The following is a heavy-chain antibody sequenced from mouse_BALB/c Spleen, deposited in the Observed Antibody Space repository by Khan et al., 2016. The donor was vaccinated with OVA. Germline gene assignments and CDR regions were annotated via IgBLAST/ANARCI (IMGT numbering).Heavy chain of an antibody. V-gene: IGHV5-6*01. D-gene: IGHD4-1*01. CDR1: GFTFSSYS. J-gene: IGHJ3*01. CDR2: ISSAGDFT. Sequence: VQLKESGGDLVKPGGSLKLSCAASGFTFSSYSMSWVRQTPDERLEWVTTISSAGDFTYYPDSVKGRFTISRDNAKNTLYLQMSSLKSEDTAMYYCASHVTGSFAYWGQGTLVTVSA. CDR3: ASHVTGSFAY.